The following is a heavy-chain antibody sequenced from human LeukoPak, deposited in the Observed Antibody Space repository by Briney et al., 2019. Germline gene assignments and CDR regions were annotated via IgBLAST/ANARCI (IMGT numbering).Heavy chain of an antibody. D-gene: IGHD2-15*01. CDR2: ISRSGSTK. V-gene: IGHV3-11*01. Sequence: GGSLRLSCAASGFTFSDYNMRWIRQAPGKGPEWVSSISRSGSTKYYADSVKGRFTISRDNAKNSLSLQMNSLRAEDTAVYYCARVLRYCSGGNCYSGGLGYMDVWGKGTTVTISS. CDR3: ARVLRYCSGGNCYSGGLGYMDV. J-gene: IGHJ6*03. CDR1: GFTFSDYN.